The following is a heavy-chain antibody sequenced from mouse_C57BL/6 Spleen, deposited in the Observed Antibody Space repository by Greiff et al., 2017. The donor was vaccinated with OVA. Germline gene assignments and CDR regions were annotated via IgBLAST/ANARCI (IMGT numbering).Heavy chain of an antibody. CDR1: GYTFTDYN. J-gene: IGHJ2*01. Sequence: EVQLQQSGPELVKPGASVKMSCKASGYTFTDYNMHWVKQSPGKSLAWIGYINPNNGGTSYNQKFKGKATLTVNKSSSTAYMELRSLTSEDSAGYYCARDSNDGVPHFDYWGQGTTLTVSS. CDR3: ARDSNDGVPHFDY. CDR2: INPNNGGT. V-gene: IGHV1-22*01. D-gene: IGHD2-12*01.